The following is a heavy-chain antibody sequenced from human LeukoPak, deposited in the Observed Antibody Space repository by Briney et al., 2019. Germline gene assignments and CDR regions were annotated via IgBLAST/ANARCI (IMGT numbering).Heavy chain of an antibody. J-gene: IGHJ4*02. Sequence: PSEILSLTSTFSGGSISSYYWSWIRQPPGKGLEGIGYIYYSGSTNYNPSLKSRVTISVDTSKNQFSLKLSSVTAADTAVYYCARAPYSSGVFDYWGQGTLVTVSS. CDR3: ARAPYSSGVFDY. V-gene: IGHV4-59*01. D-gene: IGHD4-11*01. CDR2: IYYSGST. CDR1: GGSISSYY.